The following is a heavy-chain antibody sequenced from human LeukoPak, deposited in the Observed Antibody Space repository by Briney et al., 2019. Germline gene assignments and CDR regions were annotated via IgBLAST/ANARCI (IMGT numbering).Heavy chain of an antibody. CDR3: ARDGNPVGNYYYMDV. V-gene: IGHV3-30*04. CDR2: ISYDGSNK. Sequence: ALRLSCAASGFTFSSYAMHWVRQAPGKGLEWVAVISYDGSNKYYADSVKGRFTISRDNSKNTLYLQMNSLRPEDTAVYYCARDGNPVGNYYYMDVWGKGTTVTVFS. D-gene: IGHD1-1*01. CDR1: GFTFSSYA. J-gene: IGHJ6*03.